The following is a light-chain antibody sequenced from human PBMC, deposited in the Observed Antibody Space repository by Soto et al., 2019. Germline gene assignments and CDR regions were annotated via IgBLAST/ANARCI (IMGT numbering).Light chain of an antibody. V-gene: IGLV1-44*01. CDR2: YDN. Sequence: QSVLTQPPSASGTPGQRVTISCSGSNSNIGSNTVNWYQQLQGTAPKLLIYYDNLRPSGVPDRISGSKSGTSASLAISGRQSADEADYYCAAWDDSLNGLVFGTGTKLTVL. J-gene: IGLJ1*01. CDR3: AAWDDSLNGLV. CDR1: NSNIGSNT.